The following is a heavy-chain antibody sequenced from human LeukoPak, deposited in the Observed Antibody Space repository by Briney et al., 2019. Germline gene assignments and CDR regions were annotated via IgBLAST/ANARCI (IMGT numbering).Heavy chain of an antibody. CDR2: IKEDGARE. CDR3: TRDGWGNVLDL. CDR1: GLNFGSYW. V-gene: IGHV3-7*01. Sequence: GGSLRLSCAASGLNFGSYWMSWVRQAPGKGLEWVAHIKEDGARENYVDSVKGRFTISRDNAKNALYLQMNNLRAEDTALYFCTRDGWGNVLDLWGQGTLVTVSS. J-gene: IGHJ5*02. D-gene: IGHD2-8*02.